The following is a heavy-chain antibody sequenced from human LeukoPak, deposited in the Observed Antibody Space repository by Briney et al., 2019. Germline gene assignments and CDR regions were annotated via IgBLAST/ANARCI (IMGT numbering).Heavy chain of an antibody. CDR2: ISSSSSYI. D-gene: IGHD5-12*01. Sequence: GGSLRLSCAASGFTFSSYSMNWVRQAPGKGLEWVSSISSSSSYIYYADSVEGRFTISRDNAKNSLYLQMNSLRAEDTAVYYCARDRRYSGYGSYWGQGTLVTVSS. J-gene: IGHJ4*02. V-gene: IGHV3-21*01. CDR1: GFTFSSYS. CDR3: ARDRRYSGYGSY.